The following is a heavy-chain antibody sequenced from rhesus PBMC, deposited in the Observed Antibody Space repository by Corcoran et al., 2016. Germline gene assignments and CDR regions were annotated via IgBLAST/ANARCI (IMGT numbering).Heavy chain of an antibody. CDR1: GFTFSGYE. D-gene: IGHD5-36*01. Sequence: EVQLAESGGGLVQPGGSLRLSCAASGFTFSGYEMHWVRQAPGKWLESVSVSGGDNSYTHYGDSGKGRFTISRDNAKNSLSLQMNSLRAEDTAVYYGARRLYRDYGLDSWGQGVVVTVSS. V-gene: IGHV3-115*01. CDR3: ARRLYRDYGLDS. J-gene: IGHJ6*01. CDR2: SGGDNSYT.